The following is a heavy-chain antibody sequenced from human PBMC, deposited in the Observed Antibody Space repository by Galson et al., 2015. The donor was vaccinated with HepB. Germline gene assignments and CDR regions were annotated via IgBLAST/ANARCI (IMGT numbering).Heavy chain of an antibody. J-gene: IGHJ4*02. V-gene: IGHV3-21*01. CDR3: ARDLKYYYDSSGYFVRGTHPTADY. D-gene: IGHD3-22*01. CDR2: ISSSSSYI. CDR1: GFTFSSYS. Sequence: SLRLSCAASGFTFSSYSMNWVRQAPGKGLEWVSSISSSSSYIYYADSVKGRFTISRDNAKNSLYLQMNSLRAEDTAVYYCARDLKYYYDSSGYFVRGTHPTADYRGQGTLVTVSS.